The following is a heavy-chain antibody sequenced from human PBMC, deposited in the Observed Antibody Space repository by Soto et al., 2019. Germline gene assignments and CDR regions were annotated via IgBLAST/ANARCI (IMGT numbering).Heavy chain of an antibody. CDR1: GFTFSSYG. Sequence: GGSLRLSCAASGFTFSSYGMHWVRQAPGKGLEWVAVISYDGSNKYYADSVKGRFTISRDNSKNTLYLQMNSLRAEDTAVYYCAKEYCTNGVCPVPYYYYGMDVWGQGTTVTVSS. V-gene: IGHV3-30*18. D-gene: IGHD2-8*01. CDR2: ISYDGSNK. CDR3: AKEYCTNGVCPVPYYYYGMDV. J-gene: IGHJ6*02.